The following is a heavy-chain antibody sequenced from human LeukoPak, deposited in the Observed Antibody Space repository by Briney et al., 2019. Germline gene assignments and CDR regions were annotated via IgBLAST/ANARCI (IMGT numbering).Heavy chain of an antibody. D-gene: IGHD5-18*01. CDR2: VDPEDDET. Sequence: ASVKVSCKVSGYTFTDYYMHWVQQAPGKGLEWMGLVDPEDDETLYAEKFQGRVTITADTSSDTAYMELSSLRSEDKAVYYCARLTAMATFDYWGQGTRVTVSS. V-gene: IGHV1-69-2*01. CDR1: GYTFTDYY. J-gene: IGHJ4*02. CDR3: ARLTAMATFDY.